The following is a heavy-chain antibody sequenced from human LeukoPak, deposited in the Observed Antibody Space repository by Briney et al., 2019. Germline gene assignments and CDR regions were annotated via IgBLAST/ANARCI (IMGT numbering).Heavy chain of an antibody. CDR3: ARYSGSDNWFDP. Sequence: SQTLSLTCTVSGGSISSGSYYWSWIRQPAGKGLEWIGRIYTSGSTNYNPSLKSRVTISVDTSKNQFSLRLSSVTAADTAVYYCARYSGSDNWFDPWGQGTLVTVSS. D-gene: IGHD1-26*01. V-gene: IGHV4-61*02. CDR1: GGSISSGSYY. J-gene: IGHJ5*02. CDR2: IYTSGST.